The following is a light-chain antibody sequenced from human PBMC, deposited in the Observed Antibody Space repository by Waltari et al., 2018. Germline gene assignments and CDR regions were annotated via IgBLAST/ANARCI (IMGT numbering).Light chain of an antibody. V-gene: IGLV10-54*04. CDR1: NNNVGYEG. CDR2: RNN. J-gene: IGLJ3*02. Sequence: QAGLTQPPSVSQGLRQTATLTCTGNNNNVGYEGATWLQQHQGHPPKLLFYRNNNRPSGISERFSASRSGSTASLTITGLQTEDEADYYCSAWDRSLSAWVFGGGTKLTVL. CDR3: SAWDRSLSAWV.